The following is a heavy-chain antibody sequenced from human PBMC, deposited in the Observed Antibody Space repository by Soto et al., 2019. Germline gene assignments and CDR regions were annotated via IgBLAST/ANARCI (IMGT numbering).Heavy chain of an antibody. D-gene: IGHD2-21*02. CDR2: IHWNDDK. CDR3: ANGTVKFDS. CDR1: GFSLSTIQMG. V-gene: IGHV2-5*01. J-gene: IGHJ4*02. Sequence: ESGPTLVNPTHTLTLTCTSSGFSLSTIQMGVGWIRQPPGKALEWLALIHWNDDKRYSPSLKSRLTITKDTSKNQVVLTMTNMDPVDTVTYYCANGTVKFDSWGQGSILPVSS.